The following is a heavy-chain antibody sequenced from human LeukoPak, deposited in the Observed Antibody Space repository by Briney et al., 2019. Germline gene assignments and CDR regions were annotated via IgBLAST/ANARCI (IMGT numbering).Heavy chain of an antibody. Sequence: GGSLRLSCAASGFTFSDYYMSWIRQAPGKGLEWVSYISSSGSTIYYADSVKGRFTISRDNAKNSLYLQMNSLRAEDTAVYYCARDTGPPHIVVVTVFDYWGQGTLVTVSS. J-gene: IGHJ4*02. V-gene: IGHV3-11*01. CDR3: ARDTGPPHIVVVTVFDY. D-gene: IGHD2-21*02. CDR1: GFTFSDYY. CDR2: ISSSGSTI.